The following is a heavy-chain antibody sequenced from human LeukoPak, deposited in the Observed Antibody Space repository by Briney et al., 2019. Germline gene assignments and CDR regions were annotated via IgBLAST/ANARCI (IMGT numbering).Heavy chain of an antibody. V-gene: IGHV3-30-3*01. Sequence: GGSLRLSCAASGFTFSNYSMHWVRQAPGKGLDWVAVISYDGSNKYYADSVKGRFTISRDNSKETLYLQVSSLRPEDTAVYYCAREMPVVTADYYFGYWGQGALVTVSS. CDR2: ISYDGSNK. CDR3: AREMPVVTADYYFGY. D-gene: IGHD2-15*01. J-gene: IGHJ4*02. CDR1: GFTFSNYS.